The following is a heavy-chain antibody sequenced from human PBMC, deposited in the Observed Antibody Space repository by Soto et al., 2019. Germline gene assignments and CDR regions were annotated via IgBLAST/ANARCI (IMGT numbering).Heavy chain of an antibody. D-gene: IGHD3-9*01. CDR2: ISSSSSYI. Sequence: EVQLVESGGGLVKPGGSLRLSCAASGFTFSSYSMNWVRQAPGKGLEWVSSISSSSSYIYYADSVKGRFTISRDNAKNSLYLQMNSLRAEDSAVYYCARVTSYYGILGSANYYYMDVWGKGTTVTLSS. V-gene: IGHV3-21*01. CDR1: GFTFSSYS. J-gene: IGHJ6*03. CDR3: ARVTSYYGILGSANYYYMDV.